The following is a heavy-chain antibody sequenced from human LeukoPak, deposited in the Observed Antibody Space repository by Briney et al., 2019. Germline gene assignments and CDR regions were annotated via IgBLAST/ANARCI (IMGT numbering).Heavy chain of an antibody. J-gene: IGHJ5*01. V-gene: IGHV3-23*01. CDR2: TSSGGDYT. Sequence: GGSLRLSCAASGFTFSIYAMSWVRQAPGKGLEWVSSTSSGGDYTYYAGSVKGRFTISRDNSKNTLYLQMNSLRAENTATYYCAKDRPNYYESNGHYYRRDGDSWGQGTLVTVSS. CDR1: GFTFSIYA. CDR3: AKDRPNYYESNGHYYRRDGDS. D-gene: IGHD3-22*01.